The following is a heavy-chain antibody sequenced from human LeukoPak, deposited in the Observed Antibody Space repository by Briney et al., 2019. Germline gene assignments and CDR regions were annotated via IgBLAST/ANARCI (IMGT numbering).Heavy chain of an antibody. J-gene: IGHJ4*02. CDR3: AREGIAAREFDY. CDR2: ISSSSSYI. Sequence: GGSLRLSCAASGFTFSSYSMNWVRQAPGKGLEWVSSISSSSSYIYYADSVKGRFTISRDNAKNSLYLQINSLRAEDTAVYYCAREGIAAREFDYWGQGTLVTVSS. CDR1: GFTFSSYS. V-gene: IGHV3-21*01. D-gene: IGHD6-6*01.